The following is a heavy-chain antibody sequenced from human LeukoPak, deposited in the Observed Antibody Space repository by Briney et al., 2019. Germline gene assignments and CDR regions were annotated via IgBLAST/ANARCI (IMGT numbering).Heavy chain of an antibody. Sequence: ASVKVSCRASGYTFTSYYMHWVRQAPGQGLEWMGIINPSGGSTSYAHKFQGRVTMTRDMSTSTVYMELGSLRSEDTAVYYCARGRPKNAFDYWGQGTLVTVSS. CDR3: ARGRPKNAFDY. V-gene: IGHV1-46*01. J-gene: IGHJ4*02. CDR1: GYTFTSYY. CDR2: INPSGGST.